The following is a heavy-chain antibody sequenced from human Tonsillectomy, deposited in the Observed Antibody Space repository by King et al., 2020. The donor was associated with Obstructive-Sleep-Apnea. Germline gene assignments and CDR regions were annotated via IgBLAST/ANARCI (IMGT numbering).Heavy chain of an antibody. CDR1: GFTFSSYG. Sequence: VQLVESGGGVVQPGRSLRLSCAASGFTFSSYGMHWVRQAPGKGLEWVAVISYDGSNKYYADSVKGRFTISRDNSKTTLYLQMNSLRAEDTAVYYCAKDETYCSGGSCYSAGVNWGQGTLVTVSS. D-gene: IGHD2-15*01. V-gene: IGHV3-30*18. J-gene: IGHJ4*02. CDR3: AKDETYCSGGSCYSAGVN. CDR2: ISYDGSNK.